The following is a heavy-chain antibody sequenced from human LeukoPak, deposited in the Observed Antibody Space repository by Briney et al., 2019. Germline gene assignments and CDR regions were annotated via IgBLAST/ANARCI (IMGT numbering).Heavy chain of an antibody. CDR3: ARGPRGYSSSWYAGGFDY. Sequence: SETLSLTCTVSGGSISSYYGSWIRQTPGKGLEWIGSMYYTGSTNYNPSLKSRVSISVDTSKNQFSLKVTSVTAADTAVYYCARGPRGYSSSWYAGGFDYWGQGTLVTVSS. J-gene: IGHJ4*02. D-gene: IGHD6-13*01. CDR2: MYYTGST. V-gene: IGHV4-59*12. CDR1: GGSISSYY.